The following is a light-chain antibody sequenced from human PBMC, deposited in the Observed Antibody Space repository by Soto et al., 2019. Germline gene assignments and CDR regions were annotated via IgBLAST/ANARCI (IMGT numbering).Light chain of an antibody. CDR1: EHIGTF. CDR3: QQLFKWPQT. V-gene: IGKV3-11*01. CDR2: DAA. J-gene: IGKJ1*01. Sequence: EIVLTQSPATLSLSPGERVTLSCRASEHIGTFLAWYQRKPGQAPRLLIYDAANRATGSPPRFSGSGSGTDFSLTISALEPEDFALYYCQQLFKWPQTFGQGTKVDIK.